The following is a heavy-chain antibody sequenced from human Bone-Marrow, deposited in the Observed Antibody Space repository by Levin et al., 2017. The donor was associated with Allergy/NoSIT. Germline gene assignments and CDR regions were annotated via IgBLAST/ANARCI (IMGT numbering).Heavy chain of an antibody. CDR1: GFTFSSYA. CDR2: ISGSGGST. J-gene: IGHJ4*02. CDR3: ARSMPEWELRRGFDY. D-gene: IGHD1-26*01. Sequence: GESLKISCAASGFTFSSYAMSWVRQAPGKGLEWVSAISGSGGSTYYADSVKGRFTISRDNSKNTLYLQMNSLRAEDTAVYYCARSMPEWELRRGFDYWGQGTLVTVSS. V-gene: IGHV3-23*01.